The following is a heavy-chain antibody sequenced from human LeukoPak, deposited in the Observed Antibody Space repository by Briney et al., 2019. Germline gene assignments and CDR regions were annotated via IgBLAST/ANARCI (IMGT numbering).Heavy chain of an antibody. J-gene: IGHJ4*02. D-gene: IGHD5-18*01. CDR3: AKGYGYYFDY. Sequence: GGSLRLSCAASGFTFSSYGMHWVRQAPGKGLEWVAFIRYDGSNKYYADSVKGRFTISRDNSKNTLYLQVNSLRVEDTAVYCCAKGYGYYFDYWGQGTLVIVSS. CDR2: IRYDGSNK. CDR1: GFTFSSYG. V-gene: IGHV3-30*02.